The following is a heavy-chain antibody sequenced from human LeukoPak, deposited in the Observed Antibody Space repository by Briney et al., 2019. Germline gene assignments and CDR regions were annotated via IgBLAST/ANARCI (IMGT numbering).Heavy chain of an antibody. D-gene: IGHD2-15*01. CDR3: ARVQAGNACSGGSCYRRNWFDP. V-gene: IGHV4-34*01. CDR1: GGSFSGYY. Sequence: SETLSLTCAVYGGSFSGYYWSWIRQPPGKGLEWIGEINHSGSTNYNPSLKSRVTISVDTSKNQFSLKLSSVTAADTAVYYCARVQAGNACSGGSCYRRNWFDPWGQGTLVTVSS. J-gene: IGHJ5*02. CDR2: INHSGST.